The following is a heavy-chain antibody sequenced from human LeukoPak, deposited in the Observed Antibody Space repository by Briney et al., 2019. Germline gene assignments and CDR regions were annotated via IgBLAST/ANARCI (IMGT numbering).Heavy chain of an antibody. CDR2: ISTNGGST. V-gene: IGHV3-64D*06. J-gene: IGHJ4*02. Sequence: PGGSLRLSCSASGFTFSSYAMHWVRQAPGKGLEYVSAISTNGGSTYYADSVKGRFTMSRDNSKNTLYLQMSSLRAEDTAVYYCVKSLYETGGYRGQGTLVTVSS. CDR3: VKSLYETGGY. CDR1: GFTFSSYA. D-gene: IGHD2-2*02.